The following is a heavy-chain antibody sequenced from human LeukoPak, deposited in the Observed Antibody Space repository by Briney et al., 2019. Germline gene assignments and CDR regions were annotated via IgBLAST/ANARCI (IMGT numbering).Heavy chain of an antibody. V-gene: IGHV4-34*01. J-gene: IGHJ4*02. D-gene: IGHD3-10*01. CDR1: GGSFSGYY. CDR3: ARDFTMVRGVPDY. CDR2: INHSGST. Sequence: PSETLSLTCAVYGGSFSGYYWSWIRQPPGKGLEWIGEINHSGSTNYNPSLKSRVTISVDTSKNQFSLKLSSVTAADTAVYYCARDFTMVRGVPDYWGQGTLVTVSS.